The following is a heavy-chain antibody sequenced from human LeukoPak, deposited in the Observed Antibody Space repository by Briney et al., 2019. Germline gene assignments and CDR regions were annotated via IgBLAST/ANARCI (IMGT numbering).Heavy chain of an antibody. CDR1: GFTFSSYA. V-gene: IGHV3-23*01. D-gene: IGHD6-19*01. Sequence: GGSLRLSCAASGFTFSSYAMSWVRQAPGKGLEWVSAISGSGGSTYYADSVKGRFTISRDNSKNTLYLQMNSLRAEDTAVYYCAKGSSGWYVRDYFDYWGQGTLVTVSS. CDR3: AKGSSGWYVRDYFDY. CDR2: ISGSGGST. J-gene: IGHJ4*02.